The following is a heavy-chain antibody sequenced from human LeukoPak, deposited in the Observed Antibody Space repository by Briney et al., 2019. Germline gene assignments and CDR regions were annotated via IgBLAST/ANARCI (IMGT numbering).Heavy chain of an antibody. CDR1: GFTFSSYG. J-gene: IGHJ4*02. D-gene: IGHD3-22*01. CDR3: ATKRGFDYYDSSGYYTHYFDY. Sequence: PGGSLRLSCAASGFTFSSYGMHWVRQAPGKGLEWVAVISYDGSNKYYADSVKGRFTISRDNFKNTLYLQMNSLRAEDTAVYYCATKRGFDYYDSSGYYTHYFDYWGQGTLVTVSS. V-gene: IGHV3-30*19. CDR2: ISYDGSNK.